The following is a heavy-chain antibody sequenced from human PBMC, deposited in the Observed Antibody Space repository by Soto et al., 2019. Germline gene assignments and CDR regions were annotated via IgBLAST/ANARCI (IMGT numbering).Heavy chain of an antibody. D-gene: IGHD3-16*02. Sequence: QVQLVQSGAEVKKPGSSVKVSCKASGGTFSSYAISWVRQAPGQGLEWMGGFIPIFGTPNSAQKFQGRVTITADXXTXSXXMERSSLRSEATAVYYRARGGVIVDPGLPVDAFDIWGQGTMVTVSS. CDR1: GGTFSSYA. V-gene: IGHV1-69*12. J-gene: IGHJ3*02. CDR2: FIPIFGTP. CDR3: ARGGVIVDPGLPVDAFDI.